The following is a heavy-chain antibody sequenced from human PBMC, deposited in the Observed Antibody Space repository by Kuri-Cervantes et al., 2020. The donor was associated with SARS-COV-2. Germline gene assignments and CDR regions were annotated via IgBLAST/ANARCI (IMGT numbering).Heavy chain of an antibody. CDR3: ARDQAPIVVVMPFDY. CDR1: GFTFGDYA. J-gene: IGHJ4*02. V-gene: IGHV3-30-3*01. Sequence: GGSLRLSCTASGFTFGDYAMSWVRQAPGKGLEWVAVISYDGSNKYYADSVKGRFTISRDNSKNTLYLQMNSLRAEDTAVYYCARDQAPIVVVMPFDYWGQGTLVTVSS. D-gene: IGHD3-22*01. CDR2: ISYDGSNK.